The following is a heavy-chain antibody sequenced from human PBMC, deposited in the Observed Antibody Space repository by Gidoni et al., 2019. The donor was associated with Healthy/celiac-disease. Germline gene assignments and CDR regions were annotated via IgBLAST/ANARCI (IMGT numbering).Heavy chain of an antibody. D-gene: IGHD2-15*01. V-gene: IGHV4-31*03. J-gene: IGHJ4*02. Sequence: QVQLQESGPGLVKPSQTLSLTCTVSGGSISSGGYYWSWIRQHPEKGLEWIGYIYYSGSTYYNPSLKSRVTISVDTSKNQFSLKLSSVTAADTAVYYCAREVAGWSYYFDYWGQGTLVTVSS. CDR3: AREVAGWSYYFDY. CDR1: GGSISSGGYY. CDR2: IYYSGST.